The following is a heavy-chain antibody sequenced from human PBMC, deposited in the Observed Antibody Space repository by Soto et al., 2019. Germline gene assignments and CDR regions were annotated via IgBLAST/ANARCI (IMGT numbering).Heavy chain of an antibody. CDR2: INHSGST. J-gene: IGHJ4*02. V-gene: IGHV4-34*01. CDR3: AAWQGVFWDWSPRCQFDS. CDR1: GGSFSGYS. Sequence: QVQLQQWGAGLLKPSETLSLTCAVYGGSFSGYSWSWIRQPPGKGLEWLGEINHSGSTNYNPSLKSRVTISVDRSQNQFCLKLSSVTAADTPVYYCAAWQGVFWDWSPRCQFDSWGQGTLVNGSS. D-gene: IGHD3-3*01.